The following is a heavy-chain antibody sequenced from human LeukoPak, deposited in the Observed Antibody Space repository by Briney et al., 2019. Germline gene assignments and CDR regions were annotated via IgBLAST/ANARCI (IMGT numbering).Heavy chain of an antibody. J-gene: IGHJ6*02. CDR3: ARRGSSSSDYYYGMDV. CDR2: XYPDDSDX. Sequence: GESLKISCKGSGYSFTTYWIGWVRQMPGKGLEXXXXXYPDDSDXXXSXSFQGQVTISVDKSISTAYLQWSSLKASDAAIYYCARRGSSSSDYYYGMDVWGQGTTVTVSS. V-gene: IGHV5-51*01. CDR1: GYSFTTYW. D-gene: IGHD6-6*01.